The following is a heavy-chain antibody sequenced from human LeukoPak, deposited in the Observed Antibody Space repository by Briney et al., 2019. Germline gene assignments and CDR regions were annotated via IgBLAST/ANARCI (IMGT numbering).Heavy chain of an antibody. CDR2: ISAYNGDT. Sequence: ASVKVSCKTSGYTFPNYGITWVRQAPGQGLQWMGWISAYNGDTNYAYPLQGRVTMTTDTSTRTAYMQLRSLRSDDTAVYYCARGGVSTSSFLKYYFDHWGQGTLVTVS. CDR3: ARGGVSTSSFLKYYFDH. J-gene: IGHJ4*02. V-gene: IGHV1-18*01. CDR1: GYTFPNYG. D-gene: IGHD2-2*01.